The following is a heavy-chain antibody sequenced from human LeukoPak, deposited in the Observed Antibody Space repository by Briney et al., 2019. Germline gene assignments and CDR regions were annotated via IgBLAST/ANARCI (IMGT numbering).Heavy chain of an antibody. CDR1: GFTFSSYS. V-gene: IGHV3-21*01. CDR3: ARGRDAAKYCYDSSGYYPDY. D-gene: IGHD3-22*01. CDR2: ISSSSSYI. J-gene: IGHJ4*02. Sequence: GGSLRLSCAASGFTFSSYSMNWVRQAPGKGLEWVSSISSSSSYIYYADSVKGRFTISRDNAKNSLYLQMNSLRAEDTAVYYCARGRDAAKYCYDSSGYYPDYWGQGTLVTVSS.